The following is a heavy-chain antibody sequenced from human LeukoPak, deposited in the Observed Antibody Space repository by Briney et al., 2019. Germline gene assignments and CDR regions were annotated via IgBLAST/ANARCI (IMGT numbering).Heavy chain of an antibody. V-gene: IGHV4-39*07. CDR2: IYYSGST. CDR3: ARGYSGYVLDY. CDR1: GGSISSSSYY. Sequence: SETLSLTCTVSGGSISSSSYYWGWIRQPPGKGLEWIGSIYYSGSTYYNPSLKSRVTMSVDTSKNQFSLKLSSVTAADTAVYYCARGYSGYVLDYWGQGTLVTVSS. J-gene: IGHJ4*02. D-gene: IGHD5-12*01.